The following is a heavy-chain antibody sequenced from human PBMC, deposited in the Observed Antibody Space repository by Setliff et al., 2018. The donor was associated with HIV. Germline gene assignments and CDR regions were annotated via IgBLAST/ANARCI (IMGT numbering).Heavy chain of an antibody. CDR3: ARVRLTMIMMVDYFDQ. CDR1: GGSISRSSYH. V-gene: IGHV4-61*05. J-gene: IGHJ4*02. D-gene: IGHD3-22*01. CDR2: IYSTGDT. Sequence: SETLSLTCTVSGGSISRSSYHWGWIRQPPGKGLEWVGHIYSTGDTNYNPSLKSRVPLSADTSKNQISLSLTSVTAADTAVYYCARVRLTMIMMVDYFDQWGQGTLVTVSS.